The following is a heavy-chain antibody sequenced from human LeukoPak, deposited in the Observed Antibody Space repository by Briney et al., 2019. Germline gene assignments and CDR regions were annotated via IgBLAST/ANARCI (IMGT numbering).Heavy chain of an antibody. J-gene: IGHJ4*02. D-gene: IGHD3-22*01. CDR3: ASSGYYFYFHS. CDR1: GASISSSNYY. V-gene: IGHV4-39*01. Sequence: PSGTLSLTCTVSGASISSSNYYWGWIRQPPGKGLEWIGSLYYSGGTYYNSSLKSRVTIYVDTSKNQFSLRLGSVTAADTAVYYCASSGYYFYFHSWGQGTLVTVSS. CDR2: LYYSGGT.